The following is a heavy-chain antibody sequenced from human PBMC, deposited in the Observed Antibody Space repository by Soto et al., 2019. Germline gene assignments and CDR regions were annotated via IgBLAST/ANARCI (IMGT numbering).Heavy chain of an antibody. CDR2: INHSGST. CDR3: ARRRYSSGWYGDI. CDR1: GGSFSGYY. J-gene: IGHJ3*02. Sequence: PSETLSLTCAVYGGSFSGYYWSWIRQPPGKGPEWIGEINHSGSTNYNPSLRSRVTISVDTSKNQFSLKLSSVTAADTAVYYCARRRYSSGWYGDIWGQGTMVTVS. V-gene: IGHV4-34*01. D-gene: IGHD6-19*01.